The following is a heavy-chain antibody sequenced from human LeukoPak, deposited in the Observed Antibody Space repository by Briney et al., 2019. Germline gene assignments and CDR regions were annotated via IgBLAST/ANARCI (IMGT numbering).Heavy chain of an antibody. D-gene: IGHD2-15*01. CDR2: ISTYNGNT. CDR1: GYTFTSYG. Sequence: ASVKVSCKASGYTFTSYGISWVRQAPGQGLEWMGWISTYNGNTNYAQKLQGRVTMTTDTSTSIAYMELRSLRSDDTAVYYCAREGSPFYYYYMDVWGKGTTVTVSS. J-gene: IGHJ6*03. CDR3: AREGSPFYYYYMDV. V-gene: IGHV1-18*01.